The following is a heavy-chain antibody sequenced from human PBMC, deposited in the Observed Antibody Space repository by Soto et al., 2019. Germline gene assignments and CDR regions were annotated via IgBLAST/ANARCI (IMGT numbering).Heavy chain of an antibody. Sequence: GGSLRLSCAASGFTFSSYAMSWVRQAPGKGLEWVSAISGSGGSTYYADSVKGRFTISRDNSKNTLYLQMNSLRAEDTAVYYCAKGNSNYYYYGMDVWGQGTTVTVSS. CDR3: AKGNSNYYYYGMDV. CDR1: GFTFSSYA. D-gene: IGHD4-4*01. J-gene: IGHJ6*02. V-gene: IGHV3-23*01. CDR2: ISGSGGST.